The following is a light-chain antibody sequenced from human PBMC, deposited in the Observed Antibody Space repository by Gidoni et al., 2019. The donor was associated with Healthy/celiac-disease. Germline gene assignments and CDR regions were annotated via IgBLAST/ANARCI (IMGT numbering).Light chain of an antibody. CDR2: SNN. CDR1: SSNIGSNT. CDR3: AAWDDSLNVV. Sequence: QSVLTQPPSPSGTPGQRVTISCSGSSSNIGSNTVNWYQQLPGTAPKLLIYSNNQRPSGVPDRFSGSKSGTSASLAISGLQSEDEADYYCAAWDDSLNVVFGGGTKLTAL. J-gene: IGLJ2*01. V-gene: IGLV1-44*01.